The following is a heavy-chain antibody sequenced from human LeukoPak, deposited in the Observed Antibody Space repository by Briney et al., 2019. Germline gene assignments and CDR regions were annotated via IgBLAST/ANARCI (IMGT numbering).Heavy chain of an antibody. J-gene: IGHJ4*02. V-gene: IGHV4-59*01. CDR2: IYYSGST. CDR3: ARGMVIIDY. Sequence: PSETLSLTCTVSGVSISSYYWSWIRQPPGKGLEWIGYIYYSGSTNYNPSLKSRVTISVDTSKNQFSLKLSSVTAADTAVYYCARGMVIIDYWGQGTLVTVSS. CDR1: GVSISSYY. D-gene: IGHD3-3*01.